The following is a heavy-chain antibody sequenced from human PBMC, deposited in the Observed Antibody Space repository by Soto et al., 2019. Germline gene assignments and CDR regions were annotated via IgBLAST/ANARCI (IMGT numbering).Heavy chain of an antibody. CDR1: GFSLSNARMG. V-gene: IGHV2-26*01. CDR3: ARGHLRYYDFWSGYYNGAHYYYTDV. J-gene: IGHJ6*03. CDR2: IFSNDGK. D-gene: IGHD3-3*01. Sequence: GSGPTLVNPTETLTLTCTVSGFSLSNARMGVSWIRQPPGKALEWLAHIFSNDGKSYSTSLKSRLTISKDTSKSQVVLTMTNMDPVDTATYYCARGHLRYYDFWSGYYNGAHYYYTDVWGKGTTVTVSS.